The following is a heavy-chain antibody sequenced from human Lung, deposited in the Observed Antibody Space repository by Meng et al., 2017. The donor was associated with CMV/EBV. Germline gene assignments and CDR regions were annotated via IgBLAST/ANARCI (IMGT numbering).Heavy chain of an antibody. Sequence: QVKLRESGPELVKPPATPAHTCAGSGASSPNHNWWAWVRQPPGKGVERIGGIPHRGSSAYNPSLKSRVSMSIDKSKIQFSLKLTSVTAADTAVYHCLGRSGGSVWGQGTLVTVSS. D-gene: IGHD3-10*01. J-gene: IGHJ1*01. V-gene: IGHV4-4*03. CDR3: LGRSGGSV. CDR1: GASSPNHNW. CDR2: IPHRGSS.